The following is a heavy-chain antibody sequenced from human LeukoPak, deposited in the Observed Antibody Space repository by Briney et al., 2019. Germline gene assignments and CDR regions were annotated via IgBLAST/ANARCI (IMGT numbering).Heavy chain of an antibody. J-gene: IGHJ6*03. CDR1: GFTFSSYF. CDR2: IKQDGSDK. Sequence: GGSLRLSCAASGFTFSSYFMSWVRQAPGKGLEWVANIKQDGSDKYYMDSVKGRFTISRDNAKISLYLQMNSLRAEDTAVYYCARYVRGSYFYMDVWGKGPRSPSP. CDR3: ARYVRGSYFYMDV. V-gene: IGHV3-7*01. D-gene: IGHD3-10*01.